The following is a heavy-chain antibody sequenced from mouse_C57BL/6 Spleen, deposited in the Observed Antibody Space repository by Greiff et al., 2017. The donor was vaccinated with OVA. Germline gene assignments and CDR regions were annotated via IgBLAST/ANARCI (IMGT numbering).Heavy chain of an antibody. V-gene: IGHV1-69*01. D-gene: IGHD3-3*01. CDR2: IDPSDSYT. Sequence: QVHVKQPGAELVMPGASVKLSCKASGYTFTSYWMHWVKQRPGQGLEWIGEIDPSDSYTNYNQKFKGKSTLTVDKSSSTAYMQLSSLTSEDSAVYYCARGGRTGIAMDYWGQGTSVTVSS. CDR3: ARGGRTGIAMDY. CDR1: GYTFTSYW. J-gene: IGHJ4*01.